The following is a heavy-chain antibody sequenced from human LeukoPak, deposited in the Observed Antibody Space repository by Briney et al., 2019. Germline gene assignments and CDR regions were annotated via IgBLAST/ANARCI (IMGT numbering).Heavy chain of an antibody. V-gene: IGHV1-18*01. CDR2: ISAYNGNT. Sequence: GASVKVSCKASGYTFTSYGISWVRQAPGQGLEWMGWISAYNGNTNYAQKLQGRVTMTTDTSTSTAYMELRSLRSDDTAVYYCASLRSGPPLSHDAFDIWGQGTMVTVSS. CDR3: ASLRSGPPLSHDAFDI. CDR1: GYTFTSYG. J-gene: IGHJ3*02.